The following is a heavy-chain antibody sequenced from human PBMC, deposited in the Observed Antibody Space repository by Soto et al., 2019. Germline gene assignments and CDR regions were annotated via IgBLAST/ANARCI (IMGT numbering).Heavy chain of an antibody. Sequence: GASVKVSCKASGGAFSSYTISWVRQAPGQGLEWMGWINPNSGVTKYAQKFQGWVTMTRDTSIRTVYMELSRLRSDDTAVYYCARESGGATATLDYYYYYMDVWGKGTTVTVSS. V-gene: IGHV1-2*04. CDR1: GGAFSSYT. CDR2: INPNSGVT. CDR3: ARESGGATATLDYYYYYMDV. D-gene: IGHD5-12*01. J-gene: IGHJ6*03.